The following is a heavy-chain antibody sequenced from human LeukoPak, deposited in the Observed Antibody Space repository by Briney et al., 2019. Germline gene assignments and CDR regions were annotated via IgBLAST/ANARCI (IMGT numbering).Heavy chain of an antibody. D-gene: IGHD6-13*01. V-gene: IGHV3-23*01. Sequence: PGGSLRLSCAASGFTFTGYAMSWLRQAPGKGLEFVSAISGDAANTFYADSVKGRFTVSRDNSQNILYLQLSNLRAEDTAMYYCARDLGSRGQFDYWGQGTLVTVSS. CDR3: ARDLGSRGQFDY. J-gene: IGHJ4*02. CDR2: ISGDAANT. CDR1: GFTFTGYA.